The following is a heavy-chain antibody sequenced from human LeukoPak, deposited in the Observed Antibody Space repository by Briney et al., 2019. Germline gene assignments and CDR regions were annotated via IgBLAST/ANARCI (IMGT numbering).Heavy chain of an antibody. V-gene: IGHV3-23*01. CDR3: VRTYYDILTAYNPYFDY. CDR1: GFTFSSYG. D-gene: IGHD3-9*01. J-gene: IGHJ4*02. CDR2: IIGSGGRT. Sequence: PGGSLRLPCAASGFTFSSYGMSWVRQAPGKGLEWVSAIIGSGGRTDYADSVKGRFTISRDNFKNTLYLQMNSLRAEDTAVYYCVRTYYDILTAYNPYFDYWGQGILVTVSS.